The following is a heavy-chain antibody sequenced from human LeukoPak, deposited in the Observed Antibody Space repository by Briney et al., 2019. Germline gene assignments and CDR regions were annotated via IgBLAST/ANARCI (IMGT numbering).Heavy chain of an antibody. V-gene: IGHV4-59*01. D-gene: IGHD6-13*01. CDR3: ARADSSSWFD. CDR1: GGSISSYY. Sequence: SETLPLTCTVSGGSISSYYWSWIRQPPGKGLEWIGYIYYSGSTNYNPSLKSRATISMDTSKNQFSLKLISVTAADTAMYYCARADSSSWFDWGQGTLVTVSS. J-gene: IGHJ4*02. CDR2: IYYSGST.